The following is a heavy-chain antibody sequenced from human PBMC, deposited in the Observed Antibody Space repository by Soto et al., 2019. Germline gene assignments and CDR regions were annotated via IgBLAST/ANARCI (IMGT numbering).Heavy chain of an antibody. CDR3: ARAGKYYYGSGSPYYYGMDV. V-gene: IGHV1-18*04. CDR1: GYTFTSYG. CDR2: ISGDNGNT. Sequence: QVQLVQSGAEVKKPGASVKVSCKASGYTFTSYGVSWVRQAPGQGLEWMGWISGDNGNTNYAQKLQGRVTMTTDTSTSTAYMELRSLRSDDTAVYYCARAGKYYYGSGSPYYYGMDVWGQGITVTVSS. J-gene: IGHJ6*02. D-gene: IGHD3-10*01.